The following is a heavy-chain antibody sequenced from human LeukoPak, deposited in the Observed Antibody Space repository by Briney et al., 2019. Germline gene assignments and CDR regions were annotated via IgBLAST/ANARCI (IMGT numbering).Heavy chain of an antibody. Sequence: ASVKVSRKVSGYTLTELSMHWVRQAPGKGLEWMGGFDPEDGETIYAQKFQGRVTMTEDTSTDTAYMELSSLRSEDTAVYYCATYSSSRDAFDIWGQGTMVTVSS. CDR3: ATYSSSRDAFDI. CDR2: FDPEDGET. D-gene: IGHD6-13*01. CDR1: GYTLTELS. V-gene: IGHV1-24*01. J-gene: IGHJ3*02.